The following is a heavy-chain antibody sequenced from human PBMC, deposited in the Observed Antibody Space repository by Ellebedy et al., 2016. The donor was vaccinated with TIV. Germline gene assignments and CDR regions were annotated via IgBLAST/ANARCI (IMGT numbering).Heavy chain of an antibody. CDR3: ARARGFDY. D-gene: IGHD3-10*01. V-gene: IGHV3-7*04. CDR1: GFTFSSHW. Sequence: PGGSLRLSCAASGFTFSSHWMSWVRQAPGKGLEWVANIKQDGSEKYYEDSVKGRFTISRDNSKNSLYLQMNSLRGEDTAVYYCARARGFDYWGQGTLVTVSS. J-gene: IGHJ4*02. CDR2: IKQDGSEK.